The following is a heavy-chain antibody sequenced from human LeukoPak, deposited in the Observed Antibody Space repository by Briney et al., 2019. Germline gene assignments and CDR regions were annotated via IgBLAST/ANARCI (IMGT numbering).Heavy chain of an antibody. CDR2: IYHSGST. J-gene: IGHJ4*02. D-gene: IGHD3-22*01. CDR3: ARGPSHYYDSSGYLDY. CDR1: GGSISSGGYS. V-gene: IGHV4-30-2*01. Sequence: PSETLSLTCAVSGGSISSGGYSCSWIRQPPGKGLEWIGYIYHSGSTYYNPSLKSRVTISVDRSKNQFSLKLSSVTAADTAVYYCARGPSHYYDSSGYLDYWGQGTLVTVSS.